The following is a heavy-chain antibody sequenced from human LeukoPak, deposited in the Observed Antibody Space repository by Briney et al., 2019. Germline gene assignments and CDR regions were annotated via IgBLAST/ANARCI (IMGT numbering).Heavy chain of an antibody. CDR1: GYTFTGYY. V-gene: IGHV1-2*02. Sequence: ASVKVSCEASGYTFTGYYIHWVRQAPGQGLEWMGWINPNTGGTNYAQNFQGGVTMTRDTSISTAYMELSSLRSDDTAVYYCARSPRGYSYGYVHNYYMDVWGQGTTVTISS. CDR2: INPNTGGT. CDR3: ARSPRGYSYGYVHNYYMDV. J-gene: IGHJ6*03. D-gene: IGHD5-18*01.